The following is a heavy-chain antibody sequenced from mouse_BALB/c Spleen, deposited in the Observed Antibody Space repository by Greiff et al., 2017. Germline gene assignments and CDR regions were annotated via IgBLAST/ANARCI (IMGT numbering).Heavy chain of an antibody. Sequence: EVKLVESGGGLVKPGGSLKLSCAASGFTFSDYYMYWVRQTPEKRLEWVATISDGGSYTYYPDSVKGRFTISRDNAKNNLYLQMSSLKSEDTAMYYCARPSYYGNYNYAMDYWGQGTSVTVSS. CDR1: GFTFSDYY. CDR2: ISDGGSYT. V-gene: IGHV5-4*02. J-gene: IGHJ4*01. D-gene: IGHD2-10*01. CDR3: ARPSYYGNYNYAMDY.